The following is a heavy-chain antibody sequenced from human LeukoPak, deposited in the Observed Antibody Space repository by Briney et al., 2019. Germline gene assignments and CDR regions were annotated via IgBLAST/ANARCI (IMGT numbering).Heavy chain of an antibody. V-gene: IGHV3-21*01. CDR3: ARAGQLWFKSGNDY. J-gene: IGHJ4*02. D-gene: IGHD5-18*01. CDR1: GFTFSSYA. CDR2: ISSSSSYI. Sequence: PGGSLRLSCAASGFTFSSYAMSWVHQAPGKGLEWVSSISSSSSYIYYADSVKGRFTISRDNAKNSLYLQMNSLRAEDTAVYYCARAGQLWFKSGNDYWGQGTLVTVSS.